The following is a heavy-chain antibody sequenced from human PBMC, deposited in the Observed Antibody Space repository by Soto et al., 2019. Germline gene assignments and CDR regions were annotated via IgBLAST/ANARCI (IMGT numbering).Heavy chain of an antibody. CDR3: AHRVLRTVFGLVTTTAIYFDF. V-gene: IGHV2-5*02. J-gene: IGHJ4*02. D-gene: IGHD3-3*01. CDR2: IYWDDDK. CDR1: GFSLTTSGVG. Sequence: QITLNESGPTQVTPRQTLTLTCTFSGFSLTTSGVGVGWIRQSPGKAPEWLALIYWDDDKRYSPSLKSSLTITKDTSKNPVVLTMADLDPADTATYYCAHRVLRTVFGLVTTTAIYFDFWGQGTPVAVSS.